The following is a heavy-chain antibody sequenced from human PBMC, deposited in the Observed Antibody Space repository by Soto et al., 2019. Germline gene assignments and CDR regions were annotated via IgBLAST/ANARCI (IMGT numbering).Heavy chain of an antibody. CDR3: ARPPAPSSDYYYYGMDV. Sequence: QVQLVQSGAEVKKPGSSVKVSCKASGGTFSSYAISWARQAPGQGLEWMGGIIPIFGTANYAQKFQGRVTITADESTSTAYMELSSLRSEDTAVYYCARPPAPSSDYYYYGMDVWGQGTTVTVSS. CDR1: GGTFSSYA. V-gene: IGHV1-69*01. CDR2: IIPIFGTA. D-gene: IGHD6-19*01. J-gene: IGHJ6*02.